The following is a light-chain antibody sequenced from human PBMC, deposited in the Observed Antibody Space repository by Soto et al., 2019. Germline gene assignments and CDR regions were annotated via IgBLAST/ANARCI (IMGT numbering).Light chain of an antibody. CDR2: DVN. CDR3: CSYAGGTTWV. V-gene: IGLV2-11*01. Sequence: QSALTQPRSVSGSPGQSVTISCTGTSSDVGGYNYVSWYQQHPGKAPKLILYDVNKRPSGVPERFSGSKSGNTASLTISGLQAEDEADYYCCSYAGGTTWVFGGGTKVTVL. CDR1: SSDVGGYNY. J-gene: IGLJ3*02.